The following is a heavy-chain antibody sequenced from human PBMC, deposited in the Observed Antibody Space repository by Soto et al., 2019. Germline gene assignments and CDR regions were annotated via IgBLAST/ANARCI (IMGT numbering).Heavy chain of an antibody. CDR2: IHYSGST. CDR1: GGSISSYY. CDR3: ARVYYGSGSYYYYYYMDV. J-gene: IGHJ6*03. Sequence: TLSLTCTVSGGSISSYYWSWIRQPPGKGLEWIGYIHYSGSTNYNPSLKSRVTISVDTSKNQFSLKLSSVTAADTAVYYCARVYYGSGSYYYYYYMDVWGKGTTVTVSS. V-gene: IGHV4-59*01. D-gene: IGHD3-10*01.